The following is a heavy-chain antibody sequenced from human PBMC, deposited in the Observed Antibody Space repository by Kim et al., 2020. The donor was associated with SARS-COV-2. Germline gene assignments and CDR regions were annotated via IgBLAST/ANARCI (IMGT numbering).Heavy chain of an antibody. V-gene: IGHV1-24*01. Sequence: ASVKVSCKVSGYTLTELSMHWVRQAPGKGLEWMGGFDPEDGETIYAQKFQGRVTMTEDTSTDTAYMELSSVRSEDTAVYYCATAPVVPAAMGWFDPWGQGTLVTVSS. CDR2: FDPEDGET. D-gene: IGHD2-2*01. CDR1: GYTLTELS. J-gene: IGHJ5*02. CDR3: ATAPVVPAAMGWFDP.